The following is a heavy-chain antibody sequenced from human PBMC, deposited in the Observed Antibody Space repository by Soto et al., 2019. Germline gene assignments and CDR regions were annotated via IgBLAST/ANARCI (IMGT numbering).Heavy chain of an antibody. CDR2: ISGRGGST. V-gene: IGHV3-23*01. CDR1: GFTFSSYA. Sequence: EVQLLESGEGLVQPGGSLRLSCAASGFTFSSYAMSWVRQAPGKGLEWVSAISGRGGSTYYADSVKGRFTISRDNSKNTLYLQMNSLRAEDTAVYYCAKEQRPTVTTSGAYWGQGTLVTVSS. CDR3: AKEQRPTVTTSGAY. D-gene: IGHD4-17*01. J-gene: IGHJ4*02.